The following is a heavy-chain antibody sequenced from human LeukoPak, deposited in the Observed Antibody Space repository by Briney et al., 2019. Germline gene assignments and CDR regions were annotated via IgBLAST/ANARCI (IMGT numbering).Heavy chain of an antibody. D-gene: IGHD6-6*01. CDR2: IYSGGST. J-gene: IGHJ3*02. Sequence: GGSLRLSCAASGFTVSSNYMSWVRQAPGKGLEWVSVIYSGGSTYYADSVKGRFTISRDNSKNTLYLQMNSLRAEDTAVYYCARDPGPYSSSPFFGIWGQGTMVTVSS. CDR1: GFTVSSNY. V-gene: IGHV3-66*02. CDR3: ARDPGPYSSSPFFGI.